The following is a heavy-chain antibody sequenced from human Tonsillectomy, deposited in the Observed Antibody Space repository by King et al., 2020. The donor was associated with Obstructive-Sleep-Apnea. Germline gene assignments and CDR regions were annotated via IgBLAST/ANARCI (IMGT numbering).Heavy chain of an antibody. V-gene: IGHV3-15*01. Sequence: EVQLVESGGGLVKPGGSLRLSCTASEFTFTNAWMSWVRQAPGKGLEWVGRIKSKTDGGTTDYAAPVKGRFTISRDDSVNTLYLQMNSLKTEDTAVYYCTTDQGTAMVIDSWGQGTLVSVSS. D-gene: IGHD5-18*01. CDR1: EFTFTNAW. CDR3: TTDQGTAMVIDS. J-gene: IGHJ4*02. CDR2: IKSKTDGGTT.